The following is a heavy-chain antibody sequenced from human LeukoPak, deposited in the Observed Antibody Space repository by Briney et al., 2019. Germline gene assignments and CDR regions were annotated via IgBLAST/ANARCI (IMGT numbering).Heavy chain of an antibody. CDR2: INHSGST. Sequence: SETLSLTCTVSGGSISSYYWSWIRQPPGKGLEWIGEINHSGSTNYNPSLKSRVTISVDTSKNQFSLKLSSVTAADTAVYYCASRRRAYLSYSSSWYGVDYWGQGTLVTVSS. D-gene: IGHD6-13*01. CDR1: GGSISSYY. J-gene: IGHJ4*02. CDR3: ASRRRAYLSYSSSWYGVDY. V-gene: IGHV4-34*01.